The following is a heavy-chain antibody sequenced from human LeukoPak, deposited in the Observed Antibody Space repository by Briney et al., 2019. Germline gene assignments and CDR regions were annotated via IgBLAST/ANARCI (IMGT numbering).Heavy chain of an antibody. CDR2: INHSGST. J-gene: IGHJ4*02. CDR3: ARRGYSGYGRMGGGYDY. CDR1: GGSFSGYY. D-gene: IGHD5-12*01. V-gene: IGHV4-34*01. Sequence: SETLSLTCAVYGGSFSGYYWSWIRQPPGKGLEWIGEINHSGSTNYNPSLESRVTISVDTSKNQFSLKLSSVTAADTVVYYCARRGYSGYGRMGGGYDYWGQGTLVTVSS.